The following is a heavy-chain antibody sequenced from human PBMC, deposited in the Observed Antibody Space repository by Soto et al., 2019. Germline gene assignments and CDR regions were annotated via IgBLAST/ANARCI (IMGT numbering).Heavy chain of an antibody. CDR1: GFTFNNYA. V-gene: IGHV3-23*01. CDR3: GKGNSKWGTGDAFDI. Sequence: GGSLRLACAASGFTFNNYALNWVRQAPGKGLEWVSSTSGTGGSTFYAGSAKGRFTISRDNSKNTLFLQMTSLRAEDTAVYYCGKGNSKWGTGDAFDIWGQGTMVTVS. J-gene: IGHJ3*02. D-gene: IGHD7-27*01. CDR2: TSGTGGST.